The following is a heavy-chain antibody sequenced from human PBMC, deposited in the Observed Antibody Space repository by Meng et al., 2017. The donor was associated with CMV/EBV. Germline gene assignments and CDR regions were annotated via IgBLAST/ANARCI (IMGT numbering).Heavy chain of an antibody. V-gene: IGHV4-59*12. CDR3: ARDRWLLNNWFDP. Sequence: SETLSLTCTVSGGSISSYYWSWIRQPPGKGLEWIGYIYYSGSTNYNPSLKSRVTISVDTSKNQFSLKLSSVTAANTAVYYCARDRWLLNNWFDPWGQGTRVTVSS. CDR2: IYYSGST. CDR1: GGSISSYY. J-gene: IGHJ5*02. D-gene: IGHD2-15*01.